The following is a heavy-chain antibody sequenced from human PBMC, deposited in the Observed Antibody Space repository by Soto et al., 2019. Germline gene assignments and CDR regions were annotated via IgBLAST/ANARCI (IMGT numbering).Heavy chain of an antibody. D-gene: IGHD3-3*01. CDR3: ARAFYDFWSGYSLYYYYYGMDV. Sequence: ASVKVSCKASGYTFTSYDINWVRQATGQGLEWMGWMNPNSGNTGYAQKFQGRVTMTRNTSISTAYMELSSLRSEDTAVYYCARAFYDFWSGYSLYYYYYGMDVWGQGTTVTAP. CDR2: MNPNSGNT. J-gene: IGHJ6*02. V-gene: IGHV1-8*01. CDR1: GYTFTSYD.